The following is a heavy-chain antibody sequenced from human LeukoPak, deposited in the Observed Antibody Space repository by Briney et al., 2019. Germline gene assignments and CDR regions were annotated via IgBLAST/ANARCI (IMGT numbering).Heavy chain of an antibody. CDR1: GGSISSYY. V-gene: IGHV4-59*01. J-gene: IGHJ6*02. D-gene: IGHD1-1*01. CDR3: ARVGGTNYYYYGMDV. CDR2: IYYSGST. Sequence: SETLSLTCTVSGGSISSYYWSWNRQPPGKGLEWIGYIYYSGSTNYNPSLKSRVTISVDTSKNQFSLKLSSVTAADTAVYYCARVGGTNYYYYGMDVWGQGTTVTVSS.